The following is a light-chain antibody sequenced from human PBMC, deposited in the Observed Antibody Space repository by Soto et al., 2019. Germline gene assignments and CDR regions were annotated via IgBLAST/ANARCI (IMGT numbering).Light chain of an antibody. V-gene: IGKV1-5*01. CDR2: DAS. CDR1: QSVLSS. J-gene: IGKJ2*01. CDR3: QQYESFSPYT. Sequence: DIQLTQSPSTLSAFVGDRVTITCRASQSVLSSLAWYQQKPGKAPKLLIYDASTLESGVTSRFSGSGYGTEFTLTINSLQPGDFAAYYCQQYESFSPYTFGQGTKLEI.